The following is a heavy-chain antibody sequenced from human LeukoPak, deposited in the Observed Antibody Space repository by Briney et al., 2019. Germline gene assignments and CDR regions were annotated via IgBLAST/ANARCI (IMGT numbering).Heavy chain of an antibody. V-gene: IGHV4-30-4*01. CDR2: IYYSGST. D-gene: IGHD3-22*01. Sequence: PSQTLSLTCTVSGGSINSADYYWNWIRQPPGKGLEWIGYIYYSGSTYYNPSLKSRVTISLDTSKNQFSLKLTSVTTADTAVYHCARHGIWLTGPYDYWGQGTLVTVSS. CDR3: ARHGIWLTGPYDY. CDR1: GGSINSADYY. J-gene: IGHJ4*02.